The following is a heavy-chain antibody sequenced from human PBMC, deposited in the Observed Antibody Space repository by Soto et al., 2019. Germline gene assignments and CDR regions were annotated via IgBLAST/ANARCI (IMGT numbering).Heavy chain of an antibody. CDR1: GFTFSSYA. J-gene: IGHJ4*02. CDR3: AKEGDRGYYDSSGYYPPGYFDY. CDR2: ISGSGGST. D-gene: IGHD3-22*01. Sequence: HPGGSLRLSCAASGFTFSSYAMSWVRQAPGKGLEWVSAISGSGGSTYYADSVKGRFTISRDNSKNTLYLQMNSLRAEDTAVYYCAKEGDRGYYDSSGYYPPGYFDYWGQGTLVTVSS. V-gene: IGHV3-23*01.